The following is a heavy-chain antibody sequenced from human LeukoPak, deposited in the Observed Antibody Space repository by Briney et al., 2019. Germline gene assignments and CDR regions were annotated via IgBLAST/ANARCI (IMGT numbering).Heavy chain of an antibody. CDR1: GGSISSGEYY. CDR3: ALLRDYYYYGMDV. CDR2: IYYSGST. Sequence: PSETLSLTCTVSGGSISSGEYYWSCIRQPPGKGLECIGYIYYSGSTYYNPSLKSRVTISVDTSKNQFSLKLSSVTAADTAVYYCALLRDYYYYGMDVWGQGTTVTVSS. V-gene: IGHV4-30-4*01. J-gene: IGHJ6*02.